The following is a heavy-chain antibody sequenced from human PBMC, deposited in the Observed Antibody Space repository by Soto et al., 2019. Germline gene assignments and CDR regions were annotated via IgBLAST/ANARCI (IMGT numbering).Heavy chain of an antibody. J-gene: IGHJ6*03. CDR3: ARGDCVGGSCYSLAGSFSYYMDV. D-gene: IGHD2-15*01. V-gene: IGHV3-74*01. Sequence: EVQLVESGGGLVQPGGSLRLSCAASGFTFSNYWMYWVRQAPGKGLVWVSRTNSDGSTSSYADSVKGRFTISRDNAKTTLYLHMNSLRAEDTAVYYCARGDCVGGSCYSLAGSFSYYMDVWGKGTTVTVFS. CDR1: GFTFSNYW. CDR2: TNSDGSTS.